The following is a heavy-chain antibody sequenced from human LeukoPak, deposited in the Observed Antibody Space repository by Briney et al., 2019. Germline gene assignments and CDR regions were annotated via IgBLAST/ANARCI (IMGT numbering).Heavy chain of an antibody. J-gene: IGHJ5*02. CDR3: ARGGSVSSWFSDTANWFDP. CDR1: GGSISSGGYY. Sequence: SQTLSLTCTVSGGSISSGGYYWSWIRQHPGKGLEWIGYIYYSGSTYYNPSLKSRVTISVDTSKNQFSLKLSSVTAADTAVYYCARGGSVSSWFSDTANWFDPWGQGTLVTVSS. D-gene: IGHD6-13*01. CDR2: IYYSGST. V-gene: IGHV4-31*03.